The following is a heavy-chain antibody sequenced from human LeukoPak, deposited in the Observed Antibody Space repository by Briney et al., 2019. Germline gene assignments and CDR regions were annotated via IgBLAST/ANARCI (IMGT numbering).Heavy chain of an antibody. V-gene: IGHV1-2*02. CDR1: GYTFTGYY. CDR2: INPNSGGT. CDR3: AREGDYYDSSGYYS. D-gene: IGHD3-22*01. J-gene: IGHJ4*02. Sequence: ASVKLSCKASGYTFTGYYMRWVRQPPGQGLEWMGWINPNSGGTNYAQKFQGRVTMTRDTSISTAYMELSRLRSDDTAVYYCAREGDYYDSSGYYSWGQGTLVTVSS.